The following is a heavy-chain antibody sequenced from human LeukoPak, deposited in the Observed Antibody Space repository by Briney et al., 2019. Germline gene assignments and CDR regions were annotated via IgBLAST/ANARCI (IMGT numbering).Heavy chain of an antibody. CDR2: ISGSGGST. V-gene: IGHV3-23*01. CDR1: GFTFSSYA. D-gene: IGHD2-15*01. Sequence: GGSLRLSCAASGFTFSSYAMSWVRQAPGKGLEWVSAISGSGGSTYYADSVKGRFTISRDNSKNTLYLQMNSLRAEDTAVYYCARESLTDIVVVGAFDIWGQGTMVTVS. J-gene: IGHJ3*02. CDR3: ARESLTDIVVVGAFDI.